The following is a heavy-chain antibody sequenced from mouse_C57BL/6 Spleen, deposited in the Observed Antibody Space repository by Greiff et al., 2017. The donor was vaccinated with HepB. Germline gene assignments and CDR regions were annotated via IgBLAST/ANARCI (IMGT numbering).Heavy chain of an antibody. V-gene: IGHV1-50*01. D-gene: IGHD4-1*01. CDR1: GYTFTSYW. Sequence: QVQLQQPGAELVKPGASVKLSCKASGYTFTSYWMQWVKQRPGQGLEWIGEIDPSDSYTNYNQKFKGKATLTLDTSSSTAYMQLSSLTSEDSAVYYCARSTWDVDYWGQGTTLTVSS. CDR2: IDPSDSYT. J-gene: IGHJ2*01. CDR3: ARSTWDVDY.